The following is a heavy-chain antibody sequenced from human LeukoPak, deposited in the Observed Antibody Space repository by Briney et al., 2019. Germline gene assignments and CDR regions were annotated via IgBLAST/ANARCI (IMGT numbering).Heavy chain of an antibody. CDR1: GGSISSSSYY. Sequence: SETLSLTXTVSGGSISSSSYYWVGIGQPPGKGLEWIASIYYSGSTYYNPSLKSRVTISVDTSKNQFSLKLSSVTAADTAVYYCATPRAELVGAMDYWGQGTLVTVSS. J-gene: IGHJ4*02. CDR3: ATPRAELVGAMDY. V-gene: IGHV4-39*01. CDR2: IYYSGST. D-gene: IGHD1-26*01.